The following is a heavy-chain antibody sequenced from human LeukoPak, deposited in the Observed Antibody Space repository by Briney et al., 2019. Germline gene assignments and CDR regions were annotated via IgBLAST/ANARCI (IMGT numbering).Heavy chain of an antibody. CDR3: ASEAFCAGGSCYLQRVDS. D-gene: IGHD2-15*01. CDR1: RYTFTAYY. Sequence: ASVKVSCKASRYTFTAYYMLWVRQAPGQGLAWMGWIDTNAGGTKYAQKFQGRVTINRNTSIGTAFMELSSLISDDTAVYYCASEAFCAGGSCYLQRVDSWGPGTLVTVSS. CDR2: IDTNAGGT. V-gene: IGHV1-2*02. J-gene: IGHJ4*02.